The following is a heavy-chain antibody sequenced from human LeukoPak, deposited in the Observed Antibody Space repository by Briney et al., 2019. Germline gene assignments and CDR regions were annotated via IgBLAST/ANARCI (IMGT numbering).Heavy chain of an antibody. CDR2: INHSGST. V-gene: IGHV4-34*01. CDR1: GGSFSGYN. J-gene: IGHJ4*02. D-gene: IGHD1-7*01. Sequence: SETLSLTCAVYGGSFSGYNWTWIRQPPGKGLEWIGEINHSGSTDYNPSLKSRVTISVDTSKNQFSLKASSVTAADTAVYYCARPSGTTPFKRFDYWGQGALVTVSS. CDR3: ARPSGTTPFKRFDY.